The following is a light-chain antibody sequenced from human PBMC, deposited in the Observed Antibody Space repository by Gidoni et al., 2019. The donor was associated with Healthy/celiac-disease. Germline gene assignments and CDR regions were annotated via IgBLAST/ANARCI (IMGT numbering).Light chain of an antibody. J-gene: IGLJ1*01. Sequence: QSALPQPASVSGTPGQSITISCTGTSSDVGGYDYVSWYQQHPGKAPKLMIYDVSNRPSGVSNRCSGSKSGNTASLTISGLQAEDEADYYCSSYTSSRYVFGTGTKVTGL. V-gene: IGLV2-14*01. CDR1: SSDVGGYDY. CDR3: SSYTSSRYV. CDR2: DVS.